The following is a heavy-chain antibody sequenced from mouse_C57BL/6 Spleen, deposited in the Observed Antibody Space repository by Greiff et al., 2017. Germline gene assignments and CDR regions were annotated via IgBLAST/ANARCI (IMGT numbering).Heavy chain of an antibody. CDR1: GYTFTSYG. CDR2: IYPRSGNT. Sequence: QVQLQQSGAELARPGASVKLSCKASGYTFTSYGISWVKQRTGQGLEWIGEIYPRSGNTYYNEKFKGKATLTADKSSSTAYMELRSLTSEDSAVYFCARENSNEAMDDWGQGTSVTVSS. V-gene: IGHV1-81*01. CDR3: ARENSNEAMDD. J-gene: IGHJ4*01. D-gene: IGHD2-5*01.